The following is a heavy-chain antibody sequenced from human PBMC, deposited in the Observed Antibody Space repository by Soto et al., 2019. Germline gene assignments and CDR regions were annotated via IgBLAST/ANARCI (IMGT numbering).Heavy chain of an antibody. Sequence: SETLSLTCTVPGGSISSYYWNWIRQSPLKGLEWIGHIHYSGSTIYNPSLKSRVTILVDTSKNQISLKLNSVTAADTAVYYCASSPAGYGGISTSCSQGWWFEPWGQGTLVTVAS. V-gene: IGHV4-59*08. J-gene: IGHJ5*02. CDR2: IHYSGST. CDR1: GGSISSYY. D-gene: IGHD2-2*01. CDR3: ASSPAGYGGISTSCSQGWWFEP.